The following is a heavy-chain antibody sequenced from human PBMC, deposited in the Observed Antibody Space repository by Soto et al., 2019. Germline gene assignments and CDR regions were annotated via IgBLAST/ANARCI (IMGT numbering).Heavy chain of an antibody. D-gene: IGHD6-19*01. CDR3: ARSLVHQWLVHDAYDI. CDR2: IYYSGTT. J-gene: IGHJ3*02. CDR1: GXXXXXXX. Sequence: SETLSLTCTVSGXXXXXXXXAWIRQSPGKGLEWIAYIYYSGTTNYNPSLESRASISMDTSKNQFSLRLTSVTAADTAVYYCARSLVHQWLVHDAYDIWGQGTLVTVSS. V-gene: IGHV4-59*01.